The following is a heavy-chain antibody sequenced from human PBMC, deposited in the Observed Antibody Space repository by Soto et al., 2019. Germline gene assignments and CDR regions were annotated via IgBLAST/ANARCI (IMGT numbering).Heavy chain of an antibody. J-gene: IGHJ5*02. D-gene: IGHD6-13*01. CDR1: GGSISSGDYY. CDR2: INHSGST. V-gene: IGHV4-39*07. Sequence: SETLSLTCTVSGGSISSGDYYWSWIRQPPGKGLEWIGEINHSGSTNYNPSLKSRVTISVDTSKNQFSLKLSSVTAADTAVYYCARVPSTPRIAAAGTESNWFDPWGQGTLVTVSS. CDR3: ARVPSTPRIAAAGTESNWFDP.